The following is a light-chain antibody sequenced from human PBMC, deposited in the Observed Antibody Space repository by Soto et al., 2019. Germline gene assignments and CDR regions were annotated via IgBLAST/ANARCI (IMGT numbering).Light chain of an antibody. J-gene: IGLJ3*02. Sequence: SYELTQSPSVSVAPGQTARIACGGNVIGSKSVHWYQRKPGQAPVLVVYNDGDRPSGIPERFSGSNSGNTATLTISSVAAGDEADYYCQVWDVDSDHEVFGGGTKVTVL. CDR2: NDG. CDR1: VIGSKS. CDR3: QVWDVDSDHEV. V-gene: IGLV3-21*02.